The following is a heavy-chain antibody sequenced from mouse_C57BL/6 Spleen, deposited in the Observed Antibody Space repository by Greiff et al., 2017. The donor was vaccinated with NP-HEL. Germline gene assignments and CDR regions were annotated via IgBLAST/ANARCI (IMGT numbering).Heavy chain of an antibody. Sequence: VQLQQSGPELVKPGASVKISCKASGYTFTDYYMNWVKQSHGKSLEWIGDINPNNGGTSYNQKFKGKATLTVDKCSSTAYMELRSLTSEDSAVYYCAREGDYAMDYWGQGTSVTVSS. CDR3: AREGDYAMDY. CDR2: INPNNGGT. V-gene: IGHV1-26*01. D-gene: IGHD3-3*01. CDR1: GYTFTDYY. J-gene: IGHJ4*01.